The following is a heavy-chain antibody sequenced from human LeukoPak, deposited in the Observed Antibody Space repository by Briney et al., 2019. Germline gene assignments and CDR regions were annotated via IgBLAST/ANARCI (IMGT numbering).Heavy chain of an antibody. V-gene: IGHV1-18*01. Sequence: ASVKVSCKTSGYSFTTYSINWVRQAPGQGLEWMGRVSTYNGNTKSAQKFQGRVTMTTDTPTSTVYMELASLSSDDTASYYCARDRCSGGNCAFDSWGQGTLVTVSS. CDR1: GYSFTTYS. J-gene: IGHJ4*02. CDR3: ARDRCSGGNCAFDS. CDR2: VSTYNGNT. D-gene: IGHD2-15*01.